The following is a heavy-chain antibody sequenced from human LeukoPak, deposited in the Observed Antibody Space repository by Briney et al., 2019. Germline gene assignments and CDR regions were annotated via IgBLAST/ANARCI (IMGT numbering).Heavy chain of an antibody. Sequence: SETLSLTCTVSGGSISTSNYYWDWIRQPPGKGLEWIGRIYYSGTTYYNPSLKSRVTISIDASKNQFSLRLSSVTAADAAVYYCARRWDYGDNSGFDYWGQGTLVTVSS. J-gene: IGHJ4*02. CDR3: ARRWDYGDNSGFDY. D-gene: IGHD4-23*01. CDR2: IYYSGTT. V-gene: IGHV4-39*01. CDR1: GGSISTSNYY.